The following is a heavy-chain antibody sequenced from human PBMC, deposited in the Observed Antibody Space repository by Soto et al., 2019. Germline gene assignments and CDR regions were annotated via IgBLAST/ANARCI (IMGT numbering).Heavy chain of an antibody. Sequence: GGSLRLSCAASGFTFSSYAMSWVRQAPGKGLEWVSAISGSGGSTYYADSVKGRFTISRDNSKNTLYLQMNSLRAEDTAVYYCAKAGYYDSSGYYDYWGQGTLVTVSS. CDR3: AKAGYYDSSGYYDY. CDR2: ISGSGGST. D-gene: IGHD3-22*01. V-gene: IGHV3-23*01. CDR1: GFTFSSYA. J-gene: IGHJ4*02.